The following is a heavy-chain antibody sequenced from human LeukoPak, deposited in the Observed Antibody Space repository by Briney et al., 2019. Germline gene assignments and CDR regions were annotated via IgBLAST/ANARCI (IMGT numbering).Heavy chain of an antibody. J-gene: IGHJ4*02. CDR1: GFTFRDYC. Sequence: GGSLRLSCAASGFTFRDYCMSWVRQAPGKGLEWVSSISGSGGTTYYADSVKGRFTISRDNSKNTLYVHMNSLRAEDTAVHYCATCPDFWSGYVRWGQGTLVAVSS. CDR2: ISGSGGTT. V-gene: IGHV3-23*01. CDR3: ATCPDFWSGYVR. D-gene: IGHD3-3*01.